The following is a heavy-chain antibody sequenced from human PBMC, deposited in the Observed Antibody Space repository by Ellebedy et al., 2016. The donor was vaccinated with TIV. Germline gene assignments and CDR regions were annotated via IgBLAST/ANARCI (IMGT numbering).Heavy chain of an antibody. J-gene: IGHJ4*02. CDR2: ISHTGSRT. V-gene: IGHV3-23*01. CDR3: AKGRSGTYIHHAFDY. Sequence: GESLKISCAASGFTFSSYAMSWVRQAPGKGLEWVSTISHTGSRTYYADSVEGRFTISRDNSKKTLYLQMNSLRAEDTAIYYCAKGRSGTYIHHAFDYWGQGTLVTVSS. D-gene: IGHD1-14*01. CDR1: GFTFSSYA.